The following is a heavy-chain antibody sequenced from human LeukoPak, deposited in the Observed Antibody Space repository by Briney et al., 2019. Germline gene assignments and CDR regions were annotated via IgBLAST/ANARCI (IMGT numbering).Heavy chain of an antibody. CDR3: ASGESYYGPDAFDI. CDR2: ISSSSSYI. J-gene: IGHJ3*02. V-gene: IGHV3-21*01. D-gene: IGHD3-10*01. Sequence: KPGGSLRLSCAASGFTFSSYSMNWVRQAPGKGLEWVSSISSSSSYIYYADSVKGRFTISRDNAKNSLYLQMNSLRAEDTAVYYCASGESYYGPDAFDIWGQGTMVTVSS. CDR1: GFTFSSYS.